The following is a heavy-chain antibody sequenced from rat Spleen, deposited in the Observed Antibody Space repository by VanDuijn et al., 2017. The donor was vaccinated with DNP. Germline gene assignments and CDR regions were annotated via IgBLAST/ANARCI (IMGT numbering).Heavy chain of an antibody. J-gene: IGHJ4*01. D-gene: IGHD1-12*02. Sequence: QVQLRESGPGLVQPSQTLSLTCTVSGFSLTDYSVHWVRQPPGKGLEWMGRIQSGGSTDYNSALKSRLSISRDTSKSQVFLKMNSLQTEDTAIYFCTRQYDGTFYYVMDAWGQGASVSVSS. CDR3: TRQYDGTFYYVMDA. CDR1: GFSLTDYS. V-gene: IGHV2-19*01. CDR2: IQSGGST.